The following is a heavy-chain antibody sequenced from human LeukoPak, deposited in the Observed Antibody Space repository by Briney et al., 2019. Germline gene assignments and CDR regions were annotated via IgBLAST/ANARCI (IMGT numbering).Heavy chain of an antibody. CDR2: IWSDGNNK. CDR1: GFTFSSYA. D-gene: IGHD2-2*01. J-gene: IGHJ3*02. Sequence: GGSLRLSCAASGFTFSSYAMHWVRQAPGKGLEWVAIIWSDGNNKYYTDSVEGRFTISRDTSKNTLFLQMNSLRAEDTAVYYCARSGTFRLVVPAADAFDIWGQGTMVTVSS. CDR3: ARSGTFRLVVPAADAFDI. V-gene: IGHV3-33*01.